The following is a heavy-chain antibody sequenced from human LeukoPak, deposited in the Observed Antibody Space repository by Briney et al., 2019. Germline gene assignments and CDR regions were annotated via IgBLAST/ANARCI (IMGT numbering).Heavy chain of an antibody. CDR1: GFTVSSNY. D-gene: IGHD3-10*01. CDR3: AKDKASGSYTGDY. Sequence: GGSLRLSCAASGFTVSSNYMNWVRQAPGKGLEWVSVIYSGGSTYYTDSVKGRFTISRDNSKNTLYLQMNSLRAEDTAVYYCAKDKASGSYTGDYWGQGTLVTVSS. J-gene: IGHJ4*02. V-gene: IGHV3-53*01. CDR2: IYSGGST.